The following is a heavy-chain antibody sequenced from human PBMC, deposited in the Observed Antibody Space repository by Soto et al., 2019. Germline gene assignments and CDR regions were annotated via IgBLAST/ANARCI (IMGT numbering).Heavy chain of an antibody. CDR1: GYTFIDHY. CDR2: INPNNGGT. V-gene: IGHV1-2*02. CDR3: ARGVLRELRVLDY. D-gene: IGHD3-16*01. Sequence: QVQLVQSGAEVKEPGASVKVSCKTSGYTFIDHYIHWVRQATGQGPEWMGWINPNNGGTTYAQNFRGRLTLTRDRSINTAYMELSSLTSDDTAVYYCARGVLRELRVLDYWGPKTLITVSS. J-gene: IGHJ4*02.